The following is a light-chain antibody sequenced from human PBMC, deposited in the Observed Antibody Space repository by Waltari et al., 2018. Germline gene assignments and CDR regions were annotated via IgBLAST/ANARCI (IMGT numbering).Light chain of an antibody. V-gene: IGKV3-15*01. CDR1: QTVTND. CDR2: GAS. Sequence: EIVITQSPASLSVSPWERATLSCTASQTVTNDLAWYQHKPGQAPKLLIFGASTRATGVPARFSGSGSGTEFTLTIGSVQSEDFAVYYCQQYSDWIAFGGGTKVDLK. J-gene: IGKJ4*01. CDR3: QQYSDWIA.